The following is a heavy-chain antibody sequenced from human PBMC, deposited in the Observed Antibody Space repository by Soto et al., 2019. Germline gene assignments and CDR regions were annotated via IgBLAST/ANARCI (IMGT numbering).Heavy chain of an antibody. CDR2: ISSSSSTI. V-gene: IGHV3-48*01. CDR1: GFTFSSYS. Sequence: PGGSLRLSCTAAGFTFSSYSMNWVRQAPGKGLEWVSYISSSSSTIYYADSVKGRFTISRDNAKNSLYLQMNSLRAEDTAVYYCARVKSGSYDWFDPWGQGTLVTVSS. J-gene: IGHJ5*02. CDR3: ARVKSGSYDWFDP. D-gene: IGHD3-10*01.